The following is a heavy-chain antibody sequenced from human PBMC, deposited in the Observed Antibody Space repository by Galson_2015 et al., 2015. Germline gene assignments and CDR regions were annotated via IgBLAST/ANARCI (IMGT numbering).Heavy chain of an antibody. CDR3: ARDPQGNSGWSCYFCY. V-gene: IGHV3-30-3*01. CDR2: ISYDGSKK. Sequence: SLRLSCAASGFTFSAYAMHWVRQAPGKGLEWVAVISYDGSKKYYADSVKGRFTISRDNSKNTLYLQMNSLRAEDTAVYYCARDPQGNSGWSCYFCYWGQGTLVTVSS. CDR1: GFTFSAYA. D-gene: IGHD6-19*01. J-gene: IGHJ4*02.